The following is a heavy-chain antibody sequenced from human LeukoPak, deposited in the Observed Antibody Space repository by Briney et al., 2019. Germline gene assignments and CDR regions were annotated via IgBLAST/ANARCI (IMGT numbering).Heavy chain of an antibody. CDR2: INPNSGGT. J-gene: IGHJ4*02. V-gene: IGHV1-2*02. CDR3: ARQGITGGFFGVVIAGHFDY. CDR1: GYTFTGYY. Sequence: SVKVSCKASGYTFTGYYMHWVRQAPGQGLEWMGWINPNSGGTNYAQKFQGRVTMTRDTSISTAYMELSRLRSDDTAVYYCARQGITGGFFGVVIAGHFDYWGQGTLVTVSS. D-gene: IGHD3-3*01.